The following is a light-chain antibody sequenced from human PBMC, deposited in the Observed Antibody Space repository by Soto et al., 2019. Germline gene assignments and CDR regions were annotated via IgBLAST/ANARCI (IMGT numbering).Light chain of an antibody. J-gene: IGKJ1*01. CDR3: QQYNNWPPT. CDR1: QSVSGS. Sequence: EIVMTQSPATLSVSPGERATLSCRASQSVSGSLAWYQQTPGQAPRLLIYGASTRATGIPARFSGSGSGTEFTLTISSLQSEDFAVYYCQQYNNWPPTFGQGTKVEIK. CDR2: GAS. V-gene: IGKV3D-15*01.